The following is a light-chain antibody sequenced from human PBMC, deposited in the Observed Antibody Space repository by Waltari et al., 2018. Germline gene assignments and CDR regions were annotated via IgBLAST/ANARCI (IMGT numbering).Light chain of an antibody. CDR1: QSVLYSFDNKNH. J-gene: IGKJ3*01. CDR2: WAT. CDR3: QQYYDIPFT. Sequence: IVMTQSPDSLAVSLGDRATINCRSSQSVLYSFDNKNHLAWYQQKPGQPPKVLMCWATTRESGVPDRFSGSGSEPDFSLTISSLQAEYVAVYYCQQYYDIPFTFGPGTKVEIK. V-gene: IGKV4-1*01.